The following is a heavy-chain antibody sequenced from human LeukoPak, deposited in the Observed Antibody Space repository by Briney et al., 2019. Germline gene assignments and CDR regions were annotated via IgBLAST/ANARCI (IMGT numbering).Heavy chain of an antibody. Sequence: SQTLSLTCAVSGGSISSGPYAWSWIRQPPGKGLEWIGYIHHSGSTYYNPSLKSRVTISVDTSKNQFSLKLSSVTAADTAVYYCARDNPTIFGVVTDYWGQGTLVTVSS. V-gene: IGHV4-30-2*01. J-gene: IGHJ4*02. CDR2: IHHSGST. CDR1: GGSISSGPYA. CDR3: ARDNPTIFGVVTDY. D-gene: IGHD3-3*01.